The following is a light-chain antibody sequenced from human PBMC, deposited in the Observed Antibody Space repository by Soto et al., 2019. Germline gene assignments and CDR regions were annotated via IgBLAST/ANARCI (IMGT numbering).Light chain of an antibody. CDR2: GAS. CDR3: QQYNNWPRT. CDR1: QSVSRN. V-gene: IGKV3-15*01. J-gene: IGKJ1*01. Sequence: EIVMTQSPATLSVSPGERATLSCRASQSVSRNLAWYQQKPGQAPRLLIYGASTRATGIPARFGGSRSGTEFTLTISSLQSEDFAVYYCQQYNNWPRTFGQGTKVEIK.